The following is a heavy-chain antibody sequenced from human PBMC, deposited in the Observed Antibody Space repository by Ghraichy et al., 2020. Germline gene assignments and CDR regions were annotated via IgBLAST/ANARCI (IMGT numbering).Heavy chain of an antibody. Sequence: GGSLRLSCVASGFTFSSYGMHWVRQAPGKGLEWVAAISYDGSNKYYADSVKGRFTISRDNSKNTLYLQMNSLRAEDTAVYYCSKATDSWIDHWGQGTLVTVSS. V-gene: IGHV3-30*18. CDR2: ISYDGSNK. CDR3: SKATDSWIDH. CDR1: GFTFSSYG. J-gene: IGHJ5*02. D-gene: IGHD5-12*01.